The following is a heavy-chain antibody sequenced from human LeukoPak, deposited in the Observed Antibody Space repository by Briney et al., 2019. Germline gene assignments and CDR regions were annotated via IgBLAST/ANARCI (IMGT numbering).Heavy chain of an antibody. D-gene: IGHD3-22*01. V-gene: IGHV3-53*01. Sequence: GGSLRLSCAASGFTVSSRYMNWVRQVPGMGLEWVSIIYSAGSKYYADSVKGRFTISRDNSKNTLYLQMNSLRVEDTAVYFCARGDTSGYYFDSWGQGTLVTVFS. CDR1: GFTVSSRY. CDR3: ARGDTSGYYFDS. J-gene: IGHJ4*02. CDR2: IYSAGSK.